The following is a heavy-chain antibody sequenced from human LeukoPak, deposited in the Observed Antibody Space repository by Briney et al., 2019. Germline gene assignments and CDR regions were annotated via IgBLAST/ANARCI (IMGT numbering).Heavy chain of an antibody. V-gene: IGHV4-59*08. Sequence: SETLSLTCTVSGGSISRYYWSWIRQPPGKGLEWIGDIYYSGSTNYNPSLKSRVTISVDTSKNQFSLRLSSVTAADTAVYYSARLASGSYGPLTPFDYWGQGTLVTVSS. CDR2: IYYSGST. D-gene: IGHD1-26*01. J-gene: IGHJ4*02. CDR3: ARLASGSYGPLTPFDY. CDR1: GGSISRYY.